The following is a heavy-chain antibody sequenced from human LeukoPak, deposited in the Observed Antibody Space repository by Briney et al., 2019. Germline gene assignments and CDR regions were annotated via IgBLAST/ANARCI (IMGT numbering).Heavy chain of an antibody. CDR1: GFIFSSYG. V-gene: IGHV3-48*01. CDR3: ARAYRGTYYYDSSGYPDAFDI. CDR2: TSSSSSSI. J-gene: IGHJ3*02. D-gene: IGHD3-22*01. Sequence: PGGSLRLSCAASGFIFSSYGMNWVRQAPGKGLEWVSYTSSSSSSIYYADSVKGRFTISRDNAQNSLYLQMNSLRAEDTAVYYCARAYRGTYYYDSSGYPDAFDIWGQGTMVTVSS.